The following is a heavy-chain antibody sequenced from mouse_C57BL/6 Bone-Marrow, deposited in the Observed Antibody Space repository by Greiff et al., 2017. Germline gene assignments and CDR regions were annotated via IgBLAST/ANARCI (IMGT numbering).Heavy chain of an antibody. V-gene: IGHV1-81*01. CDR1: GYTFTSYG. CDR3: AINGYLLYWYFDV. CDR2: IYPRSGNT. D-gene: IGHD2-2*01. Sequence: VQLQESGAELARPGASVKLSCKASGYTFTSYGISWVKQRTGQGLEWIGEIYPRSGNTYYNEKFKGKATLTADKSSRTAYMELRSLTSEDSAVYFCAINGYLLYWYFDVWGTGTTVTVSS. J-gene: IGHJ1*03.